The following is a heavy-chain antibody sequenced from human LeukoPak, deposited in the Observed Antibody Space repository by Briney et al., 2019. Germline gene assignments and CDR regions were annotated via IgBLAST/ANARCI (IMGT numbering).Heavy chain of an antibody. Sequence: APVKVSCKASGYTFTGYYMHWVRQAPGQGLEWMGWINPNSGGTNYAQKFQGRVTMTRDTSISTAYMELSRLRSDDTAVYYCARAPQLERPDFDYWGQGTLVTVSS. V-gene: IGHV1-2*02. J-gene: IGHJ4*02. CDR2: INPNSGGT. CDR1: GYTFTGYY. D-gene: IGHD1-1*01. CDR3: ARAPQLERPDFDY.